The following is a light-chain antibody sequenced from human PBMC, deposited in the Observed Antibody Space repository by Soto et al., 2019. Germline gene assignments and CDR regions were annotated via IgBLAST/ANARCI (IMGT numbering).Light chain of an antibody. J-gene: IGKJ1*01. Sequence: IVLTESPGTLALSTGDRANLCCSASQSVSSSYLAWYQQKPGQAPGLLIYGASSRATGIPDRFSGSGSGTDFTLTISSLEPEDFAVYYCQQRSNWPPWTFGQGTKVDI. CDR2: GAS. V-gene: IGKV3D-20*02. CDR1: QSVSSSY. CDR3: QQRSNWPPWT.